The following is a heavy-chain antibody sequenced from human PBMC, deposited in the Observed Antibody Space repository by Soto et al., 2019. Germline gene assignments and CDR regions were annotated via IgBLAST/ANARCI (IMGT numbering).Heavy chain of an antibody. CDR2: ISYDGSNK. D-gene: IGHD6-19*01. CDR1: GFTFSSYS. V-gene: IGHV3-30-3*01. Sequence: QVQLVESGGGVVQPGRSLRLSCAASGFTFSSYSMHWVRQAPGMGLEWVAVISYDGSNKYYADSVKGRFTISRDNSKNTLYLQMNSLRAEDTAVYYCARGAGIVVAGTSFDYWGQGTLVTVSS. J-gene: IGHJ4*02. CDR3: ARGAGIVVAGTSFDY.